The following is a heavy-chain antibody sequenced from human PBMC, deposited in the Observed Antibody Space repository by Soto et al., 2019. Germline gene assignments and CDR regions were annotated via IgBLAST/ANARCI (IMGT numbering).Heavy chain of an antibody. Sequence: QLQLQESGPGLVKPSETLSLTCTVSGGSISSSSYYWGWIRQPPGKGLEWIGGIYYSGSTYYNPSLKSRVTISVDTSKNQFSLTLSSVTAADTAVYYCARRGGYCSGGSCYSGIFDYWGQGTLVTVSS. CDR2: IYYSGST. D-gene: IGHD2-15*01. J-gene: IGHJ4*02. CDR3: ARRGGYCSGGSCYSGIFDY. CDR1: GGSISSSSYY. V-gene: IGHV4-39*01.